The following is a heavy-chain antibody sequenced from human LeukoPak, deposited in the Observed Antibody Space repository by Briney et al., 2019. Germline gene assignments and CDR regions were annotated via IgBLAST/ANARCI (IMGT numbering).Heavy chain of an antibody. V-gene: IGHV3-66*01. CDR2: IYSGGST. CDR1: GFTVSSNY. CDR3: AREDLSRDGYNSHFDY. Sequence: GGSLRLSCAASGFTVSSNYMSWVRQAPGKGLEWVSVIYSGGSTYYADSVKGRFTISRDNSKNTLYLQMNSLRAEDTAVYYCAREDLSRDGYNSHFDYWGQGTLVTVSS. J-gene: IGHJ4*02. D-gene: IGHD5-24*01.